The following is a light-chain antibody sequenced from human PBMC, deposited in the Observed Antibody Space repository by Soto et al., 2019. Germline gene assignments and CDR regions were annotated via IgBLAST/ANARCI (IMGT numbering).Light chain of an antibody. CDR3: SSYTSSSTVV. V-gene: IGLV2-14*01. CDR1: SSDVGGYNY. J-gene: IGLJ2*01. CDR2: DVS. Sequence: QSVLTQPASVSGSPGQSITISCTGTSSDVGGYNYVSWYQQHPGKAPKLMIYDVSNRPSGVSNRFSGSKSGNTASLTISGLQAEDEADYYCSSYTSSSTVVFGGWDQADRP.